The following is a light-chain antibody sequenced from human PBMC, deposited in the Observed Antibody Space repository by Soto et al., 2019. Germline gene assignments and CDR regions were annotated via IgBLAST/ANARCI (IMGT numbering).Light chain of an antibody. J-gene: IGKJ1*01. CDR3: HQRQSWPRT. CDR2: QTS. V-gene: IGKV3-11*01. CDR1: QYINTR. Sequence: DIVLTPSPATLSSFPGDRVTLSCRASQYINTRLAWYQHRPGQAPRLLIYQTSIRAAGIPARFSASGSGTDFTLTISDVQPEDFALYYCHQRQSWPRTVGQGTKVDSK.